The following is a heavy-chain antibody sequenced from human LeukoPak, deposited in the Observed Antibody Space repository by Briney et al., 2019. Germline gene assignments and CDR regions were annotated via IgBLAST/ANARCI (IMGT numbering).Heavy chain of an antibody. J-gene: IGHJ4*02. Sequence: GGSLRLSCAASGFTFSNAWMSWVRQAPGKGLEWVGRIKSITDGGTTDYAAPVKGRFTISRDDSKNTLYLQMNSLKTEDTAVYYCTTNIHYDSSGRPFDYWGQGTLVTVSS. V-gene: IGHV3-15*01. CDR1: GFTFSNAW. CDR2: IKSITDGGTT. CDR3: TTNIHYDSSGRPFDY. D-gene: IGHD3-22*01.